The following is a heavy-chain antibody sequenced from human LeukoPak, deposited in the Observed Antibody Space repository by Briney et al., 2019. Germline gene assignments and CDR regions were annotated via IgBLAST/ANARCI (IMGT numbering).Heavy chain of an antibody. Sequence: GGSLRLSCAASGFTFSSYSMNWVRHAPGKGLEWVSSISSSSSYIYYADSVKGRFTISRDNAKNSLYLQMNSLRAEDTAVYYCARGGGRGGPFDYWGQGTLVTVSS. CDR3: ARGGGRGGPFDY. CDR2: ISSSSSYI. D-gene: IGHD3-16*01. J-gene: IGHJ4*02. V-gene: IGHV3-21*01. CDR1: GFTFSSYS.